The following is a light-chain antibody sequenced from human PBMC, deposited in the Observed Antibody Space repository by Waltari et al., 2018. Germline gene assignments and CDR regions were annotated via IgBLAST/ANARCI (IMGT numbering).Light chain of an antibody. V-gene: IGLV8-61*01. CDR1: SGSLSTTSY. CDR2: KAN. J-gene: IGLJ3*02. Sequence: QTVVTQEPSLSVSPGGTVTLTCALSSGSLSTTSYATWYQQTPGQDPRTLGYKANARASGVPDRFSGSILGNTAALTITGAQADDESDYYCALYMGSGIWVFGGGTRLTVL. CDR3: ALYMGSGIWV.